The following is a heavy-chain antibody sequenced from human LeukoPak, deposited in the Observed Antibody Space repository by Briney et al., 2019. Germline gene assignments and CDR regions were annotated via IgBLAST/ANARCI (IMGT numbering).Heavy chain of an antibody. CDR3: ARHGSHYYDSSGPALY. J-gene: IGHJ4*02. D-gene: IGHD3-22*01. V-gene: IGHV4-4*09. Sequence: SETLSLTCTVSGGSISSYYWSWIRQPPGKGLEWIGYIYTSGSANYNPSLKSRVTISVDTSKNQFSLKLSSVTAADTAVYYCARHGSHYYDSSGPALYWGQGTLVTVSS. CDR2: IYTSGSA. CDR1: GGSISSYY.